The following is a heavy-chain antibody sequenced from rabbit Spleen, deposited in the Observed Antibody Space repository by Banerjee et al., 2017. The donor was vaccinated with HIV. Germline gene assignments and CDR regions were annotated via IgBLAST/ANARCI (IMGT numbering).Heavy chain of an antibody. J-gene: IGHJ4*01. CDR3: AKTGSTNHGDGLVL. V-gene: IGHV1S7*01. CDR1: GFTLSSYY. Sequence: HLKESGGGLVQPGGSLKLSCTASGFTLSSYYMNWVRQAPGKGLEWIGYIDPVFGITYYANWVNGRFSISRENAQNTVFLQLNSLTAADTATYFCAKTGSTNHGDGLVLWGPGTLVTVS. CDR2: IDPVFGIT. D-gene: IGHD2-1*01.